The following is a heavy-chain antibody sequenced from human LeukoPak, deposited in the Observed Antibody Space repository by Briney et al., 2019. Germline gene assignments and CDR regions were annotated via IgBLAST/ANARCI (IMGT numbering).Heavy chain of an antibody. Sequence: PSETLSLTCTVSGYSISSGYYWGWIRQPPGKGLEWIGSIYHSGSTYYNPPLKSRVTISVDTSKNQFSLKLSSVTAADTAVYYCARLYSSSWYDYWGQGTLVTVSS. CDR1: GYSISSGYY. V-gene: IGHV4-38-2*02. J-gene: IGHJ4*02. CDR2: IYHSGST. D-gene: IGHD6-13*01. CDR3: ARLYSSSWYDY.